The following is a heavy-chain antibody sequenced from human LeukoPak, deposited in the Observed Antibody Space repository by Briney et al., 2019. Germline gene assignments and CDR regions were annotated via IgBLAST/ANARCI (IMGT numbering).Heavy chain of an antibody. J-gene: IGHJ4*02. Sequence: PGGSLRLSCAASGFTFSNYWMHWVRQVPGRGLVWLSAINSDGTTTTYTDSVKGRFTVSRDNSKNTLYLQMNSLRAEDTAVYYCAKDPYYYDSSGYYIDYWGQGTLVTVSS. CDR3: AKDPYYYDSSGYYIDY. CDR2: INSDGTTT. V-gene: IGHV3-74*01. D-gene: IGHD3-22*01. CDR1: GFTFSNYW.